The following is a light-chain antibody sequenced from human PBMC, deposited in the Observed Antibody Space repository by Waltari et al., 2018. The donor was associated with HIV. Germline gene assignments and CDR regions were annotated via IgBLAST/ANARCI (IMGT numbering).Light chain of an antibody. CDR3: TSYTSRDTWV. V-gene: IGLV2-14*03. J-gene: IGLJ3*02. CDR2: DVN. Sequence: QSALTQPASVSGSPGQAVTISCTGTSSDVGYSNYVSWFQQPPDKAPTLILFDVNKRPSGVSNRFSGSKSGKTASLTISGLQPEDEADYFCTSYTSRDTWVFGGGTKVTVL. CDR1: SSDVGYSNY.